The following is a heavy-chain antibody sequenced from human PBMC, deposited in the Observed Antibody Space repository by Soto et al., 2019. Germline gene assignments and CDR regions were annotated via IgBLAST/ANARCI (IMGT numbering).Heavy chain of an antibody. D-gene: IGHD5-18*01. Sequence: QAQLVESGGGVVQPGRSLGLSCAASGFTLKNYAMHWVRQAPGKGLEWVSFVSYDGTNKYYADSVTGRFTISRDNSRNTLYLQMSTLRAEDTAVYYCARGDGYIYGNTFDSWGQGTLVTVSS. CDR3: ARGDGYIYGNTFDS. V-gene: IGHV3-30-3*01. CDR2: VSYDGTNK. J-gene: IGHJ4*02. CDR1: GFTLKNYA.